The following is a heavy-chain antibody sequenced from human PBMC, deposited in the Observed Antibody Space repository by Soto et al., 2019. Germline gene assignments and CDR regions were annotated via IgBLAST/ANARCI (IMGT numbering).Heavy chain of an antibody. D-gene: IGHD2-2*01. V-gene: IGHV1-24*01. CDR3: ATVMSFADIVVVPAARDWYFDL. J-gene: IGHJ2*01. CDR1: GYTLTELS. CDR2: FDPEDGET. Sequence: ASVKVSCKVPGYTLTELSMHWVRRAPGKGLEWMGGFDPEDGETIYAQKFQGRVTMTEDTSTDTAYMELSSLRSEDTAVYYCATVMSFADIVVVPAARDWYFDLWGRGTLVTVSS.